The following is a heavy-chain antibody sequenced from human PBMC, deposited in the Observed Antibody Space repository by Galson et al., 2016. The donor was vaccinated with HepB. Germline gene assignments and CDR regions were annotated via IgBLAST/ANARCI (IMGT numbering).Heavy chain of an antibody. CDR2: VNPSDGTT. D-gene: IGHD2-15*01. V-gene: IGHV1-46*01. CDR1: GHTLMSYY. J-gene: IGHJ6*02. CDR3: ARDWQYGSSPYYYYYGVEV. Sequence: SVKVSCKASGHTLMSYYINWVRQGPGQGLEWMGRVNPSDGTTSYAQRFQGRVTMTRDTSASTVYMELSSLRSEDTAVYYCARDWQYGSSPYYYYYGVEVWGQGTTVTVAS.